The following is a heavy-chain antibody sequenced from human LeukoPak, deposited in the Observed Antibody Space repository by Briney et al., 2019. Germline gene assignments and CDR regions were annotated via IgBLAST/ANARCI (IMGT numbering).Heavy chain of an antibody. CDR3: ARRGVPANYYYGMDV. CDR2: IWYDGSNK. V-gene: IGHV3-33*01. D-gene: IGHD2-2*01. J-gene: IGHJ6*02. Sequence: GGSLRLSCAASGFTFSSYGMHWVRQAPGKGLEWVAVIWYDGSNKYYADSVKGRFTISRDNSKNTLYLQMNSLRAEDTAVYYCARRGVPANYYYGMDVWGQGTTVTVSS. CDR1: GFTFSSYG.